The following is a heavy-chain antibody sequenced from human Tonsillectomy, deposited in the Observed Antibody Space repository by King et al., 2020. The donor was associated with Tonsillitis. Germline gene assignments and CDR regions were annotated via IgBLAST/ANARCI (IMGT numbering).Heavy chain of an antibody. D-gene: IGHD1-26*01. CDR3: ARDLSNRSYDFVPLDY. V-gene: IGHV3-48*02. CDR1: GFTFSSYS. J-gene: IGHJ4*02. CDR2: ISSSSSTI. Sequence: VQLVESGGGLVQPGGSLRLSCAASGFTFSSYSMNWVRQAPGKGLEWVSYISSSSSTIYYADSVKGRLTISRDNSKNSLYLQMNSLRDEDTAVYYCARDLSNRSYDFVPLDYGARETWSPSPQ.